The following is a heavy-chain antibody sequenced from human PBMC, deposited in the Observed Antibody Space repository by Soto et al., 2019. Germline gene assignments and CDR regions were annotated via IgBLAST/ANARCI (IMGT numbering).Heavy chain of an antibody. Sequence: ASVKVSCKASGYTFTSYYMHWVRQAPGQGLEWMGIINPSGGSTSYAQKFQGRVTMTRDTSTSTVYMELSSLRSEDTAVYYCATEVGMMASYYYGMDVWGQGTTVTVSS. J-gene: IGHJ6*02. V-gene: IGHV1-46*01. CDR2: INPSGGST. CDR3: ATEVGMMASYYYGMDV. D-gene: IGHD2-21*01. CDR1: GYTFTSYY.